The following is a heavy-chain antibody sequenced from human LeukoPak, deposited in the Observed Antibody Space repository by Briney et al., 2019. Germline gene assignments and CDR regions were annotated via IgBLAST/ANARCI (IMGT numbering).Heavy chain of an antibody. V-gene: IGHV4-4*07. CDR3: ARSVATTYAGYYYYYMDV. D-gene: IGHD5-12*01. Sequence: SETLSLTCTVSGGSISSYYWSWIRQPAGKGLEWIGRIYTSGSTNYNPSLKSRVTMSVDTSKNEFSLKLSSVTAADTAVYYCARSVATTYAGYYYYYMDVWGKGTTVTVSS. CDR2: IYTSGST. J-gene: IGHJ6*03. CDR1: GGSISSYY.